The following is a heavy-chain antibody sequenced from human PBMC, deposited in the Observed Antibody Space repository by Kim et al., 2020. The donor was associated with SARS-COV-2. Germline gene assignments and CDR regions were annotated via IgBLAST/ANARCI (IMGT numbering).Heavy chain of an antibody. Sequence: SETLSLTCAVYGGSFSGYYWSWIRQPPGKGLEWIGEINHSGSTNYNPSLKSRVTISVDTSKNQFSLKLSSVTAADTAVYYCARVESATEVPAATNWFDPWGQGTLVTVSS. CDR1: GGSFSGYY. J-gene: IGHJ5*02. CDR3: ARVESATEVPAATNWFDP. V-gene: IGHV4-34*01. CDR2: INHSGST. D-gene: IGHD2-2*01.